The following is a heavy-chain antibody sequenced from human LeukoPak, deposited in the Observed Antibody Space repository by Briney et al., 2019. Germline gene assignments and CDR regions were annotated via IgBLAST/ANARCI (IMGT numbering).Heavy chain of an antibody. Sequence: PSGTLSLTCAVSGGSISSSNWWSWVRQPPGEGLEWIGEIYHSGTTNYNLSLKSRVTISVDKSKNQFSLKLNSVTAADTAVYYCARADDSSGYADYWGQGTLVTVSS. V-gene: IGHV4-4*02. CDR2: IYHSGTT. CDR1: GGSISSSNW. J-gene: IGHJ4*02. D-gene: IGHD3-22*01. CDR3: ARADDSSGYADY.